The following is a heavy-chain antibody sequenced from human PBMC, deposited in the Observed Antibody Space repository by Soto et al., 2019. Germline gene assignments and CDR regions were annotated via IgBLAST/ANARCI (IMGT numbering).Heavy chain of an antibody. CDR1: GGSFSGYY. Sequence: SETLSLTCAVYGGSFSGYYWGWIRQPPGKGLEWIGDINHSGSTNYNPSLKSRVTISVDTSKNQFSLKLSSVTAADTAVYYCASSYCSGGSCYSRAPYYYYYYMDVWGKGTTVTVSS. J-gene: IGHJ6*03. CDR3: ASSYCSGGSCYSRAPYYYYYYMDV. D-gene: IGHD2-15*01. V-gene: IGHV4-34*01. CDR2: INHSGST.